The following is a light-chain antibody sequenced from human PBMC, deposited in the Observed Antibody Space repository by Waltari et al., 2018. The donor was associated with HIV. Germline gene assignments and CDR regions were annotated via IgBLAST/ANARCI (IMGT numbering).Light chain of an antibody. Sequence: QSVLTQPPSASGPPGQRVTMSCSGSSSNIGRNTVNWYQQLPGTPPKLLIFSDTQRPSGVPDRFSGSKSGTSASLAISGLQSEDEGDYYCAAWDDSLNGHWVFGGGTRVTVL. CDR2: SDT. CDR1: SSNIGRNT. V-gene: IGLV1-44*01. CDR3: AAWDDSLNGHWV. J-gene: IGLJ3*02.